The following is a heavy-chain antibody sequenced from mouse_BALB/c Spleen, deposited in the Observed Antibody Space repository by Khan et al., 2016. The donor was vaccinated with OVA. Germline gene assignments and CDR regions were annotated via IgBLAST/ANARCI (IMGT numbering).Heavy chain of an antibody. J-gene: IGHJ3*01. Sequence: QMQLEESGPGPVQPSQSLSITCTVSGFSLTTYGVHWVRQSPGKGLEWLGVIWSGGSTDYNAAFISRLSISKDSSKSQVFFKMNSLQVNDTAIYYCARNYDYDEGLAYWGQGTLVTVSA. CDR1: GFSLTTYG. CDR2: IWSGGST. CDR3: ARNYDYDEGLAY. V-gene: IGHV2-2*02. D-gene: IGHD2-4*01.